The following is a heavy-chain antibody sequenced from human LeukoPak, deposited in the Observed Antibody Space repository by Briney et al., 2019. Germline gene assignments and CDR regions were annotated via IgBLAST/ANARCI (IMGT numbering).Heavy chain of an antibody. CDR3: ARDLVYHYDFWSXXXGFDY. V-gene: IGHV3-33*01. D-gene: IGHD3-3*01. CDR1: GFTFSSYG. CDR2: VWYDGSNK. Sequence: GGSLRLSGAASGFTFSSYGMHWVRQAPGKGLEWVAVVWYDGSNKYYADSVKGRFTISRDNSKNTLYLQMNSLRTEDTAVYYCARDLVYHYDFWSXXXGFDYWGQGTLVTVSS. J-gene: IGHJ4*02.